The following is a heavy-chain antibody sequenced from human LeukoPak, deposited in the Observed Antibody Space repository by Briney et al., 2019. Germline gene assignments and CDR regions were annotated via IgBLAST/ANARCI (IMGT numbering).Heavy chain of an antibody. Sequence: ASVKASCKASGYTFTSYAMHWVRQAPGQRLEWMGWINAGNGNTKYSQKFQGRVTITRDTSASTAYMELSSLRSEDTAVYYCARGGYCSSTSCYRVDYWGQGTLVTVSS. CDR3: ARGGYCSSTSCYRVDY. D-gene: IGHD2-2*01. V-gene: IGHV1-3*01. CDR2: INAGNGNT. J-gene: IGHJ4*02. CDR1: GYTFTSYA.